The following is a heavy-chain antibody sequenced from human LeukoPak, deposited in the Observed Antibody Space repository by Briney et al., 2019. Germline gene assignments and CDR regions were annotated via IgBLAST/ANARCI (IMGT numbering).Heavy chain of an antibody. D-gene: IGHD2-15*01. CDR1: GGSISSGDYY. CDR2: IYYSGST. Sequence: SQTLSLTCTVSGGSISSGDYYWSWIRQPPGKGLEWIGYIYYSGSTYYNPSLKSRVTISVDTSKNQFSPKLSSVTAADTAVYYCAIARYCSGGSCYHFDYWGQGTLVTVSS. J-gene: IGHJ4*02. V-gene: IGHV4-30-4*01. CDR3: AIARYCSGGSCYHFDY.